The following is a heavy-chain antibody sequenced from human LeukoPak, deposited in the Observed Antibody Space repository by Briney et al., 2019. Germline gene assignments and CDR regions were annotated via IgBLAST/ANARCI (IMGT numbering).Heavy chain of an antibody. CDR3: ARALYSSGWYPDY. D-gene: IGHD6-19*01. Sequence: GGSLRLSCAASGFTFSSYWMTWVRQAPVKGLEWVANIKQDGSEAYYVDSVKGRFTVSRDNAKNTLYLQMNSLRAEDTAVYYCARALYSSGWYPDYWGQGTLVTVSS. V-gene: IGHV3-7*01. J-gene: IGHJ4*02. CDR2: IKQDGSEA. CDR1: GFTFSSYW.